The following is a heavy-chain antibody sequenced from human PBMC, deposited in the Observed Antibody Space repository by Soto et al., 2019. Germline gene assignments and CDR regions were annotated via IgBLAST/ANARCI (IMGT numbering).Heavy chain of an antibody. CDR1: GFTFSDYY. CDR2: VTSSPSSM. D-gene: IGHD3-22*01. J-gene: IGHJ4*02. CDR3: AREADFASSGYVLDY. V-gene: IGHV3-11*04. Sequence: PGGSLRLSCAASGFTFSDYYMSWIRQAPGKGLEWVSSVTSSPSSMFYADSVKGRFTISRDDAKDSLFLQMNSLRADDTAVYYCAREADFASSGYVLDYWGLGTLVTVSS.